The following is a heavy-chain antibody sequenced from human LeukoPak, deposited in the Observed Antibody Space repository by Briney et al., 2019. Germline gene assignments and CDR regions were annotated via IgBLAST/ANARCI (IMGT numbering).Heavy chain of an antibody. CDR3: AKLIVVVVAATLGGLDY. V-gene: IGHV3-23*01. J-gene: IGHJ4*02. CDR1: GFTFSSYG. Sequence: EGSLRLSCAASGFTFSSYGMSWVRQAPGKGLEWVSAISGSGGSTYYADSVKGRFTISRDNSKNTLYLQMNSLRAEDTAVYYCAKLIVVVVAATLGGLDYWGQGTLVTVSS. CDR2: ISGSGGST. D-gene: IGHD2-15*01.